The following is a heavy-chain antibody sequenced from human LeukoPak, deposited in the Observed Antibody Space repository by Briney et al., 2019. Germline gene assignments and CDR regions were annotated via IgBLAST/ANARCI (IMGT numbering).Heavy chain of an antibody. Sequence: SETLSLTCAVYGGSFSGYYWSWIRQPPGKGLEWIGEINHSGSTNYNPSLKSRVTISVDTSKNQFSLKLSSVTAADTAVYYCARRGTTDYGIWFDYWGQGTLVTVSS. V-gene: IGHV4-34*01. J-gene: IGHJ4*02. CDR2: INHSGST. D-gene: IGHD4-17*01. CDR3: ARRGTTDYGIWFDY. CDR1: GGSFSGYY.